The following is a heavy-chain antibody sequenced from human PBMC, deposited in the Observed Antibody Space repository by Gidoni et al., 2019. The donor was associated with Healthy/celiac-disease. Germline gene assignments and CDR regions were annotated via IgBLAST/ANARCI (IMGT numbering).Heavy chain of an antibody. Sequence: EVQLVESGGGLVQPGRSLRLSCAASGFTFDDYAMHWVRQAPGKGLEWVSGISWNSGSIGYADSVKGRFTISRDNAKNSLYLQMNSLRAEDTALYYCAKGAAAAPTYYFDYWGQGTLVTVSS. D-gene: IGHD6-13*01. V-gene: IGHV3-9*01. CDR2: ISWNSGSI. J-gene: IGHJ4*02. CDR1: GFTFDDYA. CDR3: AKGAAAAPTYYFDY.